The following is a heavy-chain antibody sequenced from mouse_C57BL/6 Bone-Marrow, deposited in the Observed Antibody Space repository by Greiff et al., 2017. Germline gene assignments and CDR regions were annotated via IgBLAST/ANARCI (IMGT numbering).Heavy chain of an antibody. D-gene: IGHD1-1*01. CDR1: FSLSTSGMGL. J-gene: IGHJ2*01. CDR2: WNNDNY. V-gene: IGHV8-2*01. CDR3: WRPMTAVVATELDD. Sequence: LKVSGPGLLQPSQTLSLACTFSGFSLSTSGMGLSWLRKPPGKALVWLASIWNNDNYYNPSLKSRLTISKETSNYQVFLKLTSVDTADSATCYGAWRPMTAVVATELDDWGQGTALTVSS.